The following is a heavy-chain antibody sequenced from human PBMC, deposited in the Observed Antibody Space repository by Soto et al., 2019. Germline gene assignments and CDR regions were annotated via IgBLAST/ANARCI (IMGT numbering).Heavy chain of an antibody. CDR2: ISAYNGNT. Sequence: ASVKVSCKAFGYTFTSYGISWVRQAPGQGLEWMGWISAYNGNTNYAQKLQGRVTMTTDTSTSTAYMELRSLRSDDTAVYYCASRRITMVRGVIGAFDIWGQGTMVTVSS. CDR3: ASRRITMVRGVIGAFDI. D-gene: IGHD3-10*01. J-gene: IGHJ3*02. CDR1: GYTFTSYG. V-gene: IGHV1-18*01.